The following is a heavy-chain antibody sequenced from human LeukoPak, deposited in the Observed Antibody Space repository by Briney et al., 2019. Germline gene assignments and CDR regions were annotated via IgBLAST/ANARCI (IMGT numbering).Heavy chain of an antibody. V-gene: IGHV3-64*01. Sequence: GESLRLSCAASGFTFSSYAMHWVRQAPGKGLEYVSAISSNGGSTYYANSVKGRFTISRDNSKNTLYLQMNSLRAEDTAVYYCAWGYCSGGSCRPFDYWGQGTLVTVSS. J-gene: IGHJ4*02. CDR1: GFTFSSYA. CDR3: AWGYCSGGSCRPFDY. D-gene: IGHD2-15*01. CDR2: ISSNGGST.